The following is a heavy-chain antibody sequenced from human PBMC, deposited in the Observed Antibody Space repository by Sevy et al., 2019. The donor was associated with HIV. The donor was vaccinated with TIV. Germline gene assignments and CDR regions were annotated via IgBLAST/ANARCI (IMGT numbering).Heavy chain of an antibody. CDR3: AGGRYDSSGSFDALDI. J-gene: IGHJ3*02. Sequence: GGSLRLSCKPSGFTFTSYAMNWVRQAPGKGLEWISTIYGSGGVTYYADSVKGRFTISRDKSKSTLYLQMNSLRTEDTALYYCAGGRYDSSGSFDALDIWGQGTMVTVSS. D-gene: IGHD3-22*01. CDR1: GFTFTSYA. CDR2: IYGSGGVT. V-gene: IGHV3-23*01.